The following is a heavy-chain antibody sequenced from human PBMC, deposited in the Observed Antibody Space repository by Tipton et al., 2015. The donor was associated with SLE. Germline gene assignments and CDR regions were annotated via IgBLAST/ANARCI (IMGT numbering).Heavy chain of an antibody. CDR3: AKIPYSSSWYVSDYYYYYGMDV. CDR1: GGSISSSSYY. CDR2: IYYSGST. J-gene: IGHJ6*02. V-gene: IGHV4-39*07. Sequence: TLSLTCTVSGGSISSSSYYWGWIRQPPGKGLEWIGSIYYSGSTYYNPSLKSRVTISVDTSKKQSSLKLSSVTAADTAVYYCAKIPYSSSWYVSDYYYYYGMDVWGQGTTVTVSS. D-gene: IGHD6-13*01.